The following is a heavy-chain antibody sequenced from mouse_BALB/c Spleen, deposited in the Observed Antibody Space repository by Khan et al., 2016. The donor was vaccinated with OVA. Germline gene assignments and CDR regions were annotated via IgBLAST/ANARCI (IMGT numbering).Heavy chain of an antibody. CDR2: IISGGTYT. J-gene: IGHJ4*01. D-gene: IGHD2-4*01. CDR3: KRISTTNTGDYYGMNY. Sequence: EVELVESGGDLVNPGGSLKLSCAASGFIFSSYGMSWVRQTPDKRLEWVATIISGGTYTYYPASVKGRFTISRDNAKNTLSLQMSSLKSEDTALYYYKRISTTNTGDYYGMNYWGQGTSVTVSS. CDR1: GFIFSSYG. V-gene: IGHV5-6*01.